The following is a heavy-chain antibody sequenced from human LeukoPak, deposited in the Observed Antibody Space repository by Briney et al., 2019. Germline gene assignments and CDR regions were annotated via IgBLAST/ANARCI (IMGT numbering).Heavy chain of an antibody. Sequence: PGGSLRLSCAASGFTFSDYYMSWIRQAPGKGLEWVSYITGSSSYTNYADSVKGRFTISRDNAKNTLYLQMNSLRTEDTAVYYCARPETQYSSGLDGFDIWGQGTMVTVSS. CDR1: GFTFSDYY. CDR2: ITGSSSYT. D-gene: IGHD6-19*01. V-gene: IGHV3-11*06. J-gene: IGHJ3*02. CDR3: ARPETQYSSGLDGFDI.